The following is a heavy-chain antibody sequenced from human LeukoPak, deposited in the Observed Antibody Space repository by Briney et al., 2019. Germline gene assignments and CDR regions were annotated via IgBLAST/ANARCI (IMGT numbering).Heavy chain of an antibody. CDR3: ARDLERIGSSSSDY. D-gene: IGHD6-6*01. CDR1: GFTFSSYS. Sequence: KSGGSLRLSCAASGFTFSSYSMNWVRQAPGKGLEWVSSISSSSSYIYYADSVKGRFTISRDNAKNSLYPQMNSLRAEDTAVYYCARDLERIGSSSSDYWGQGTLVTVSS. V-gene: IGHV3-21*01. J-gene: IGHJ4*02. CDR2: ISSSSSYI.